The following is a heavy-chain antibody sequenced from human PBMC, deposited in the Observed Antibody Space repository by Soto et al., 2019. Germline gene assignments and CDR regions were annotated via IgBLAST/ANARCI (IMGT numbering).Heavy chain of an antibody. CDR1: GFTVSSNY. J-gene: IGHJ4*02. CDR3: AREYGDRVPFDY. D-gene: IGHD4-17*01. CDR2: IYSGGST. Sequence: EVQLVESGGGLVQPGGSLRLSCAASGFTVSSNYMSWVRQAPGKGLEWVSVIYSGGSTYYADSVKGRFTISRDHSKNTMYLQMNSLRAEDTAVYYCAREYGDRVPFDYWGQGTLVTVSS. V-gene: IGHV3-66*01.